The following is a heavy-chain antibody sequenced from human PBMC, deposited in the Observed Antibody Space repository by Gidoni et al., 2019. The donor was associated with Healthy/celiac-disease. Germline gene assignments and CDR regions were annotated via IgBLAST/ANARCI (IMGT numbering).Heavy chain of an antibody. CDR2: INHSGST. CDR3: AREFCSGGSGSKYNWFDP. Sequence: QVQLQQWGAGLLKPSATLSLTCAVYGGSFSGYYWSWIRQPPGKGLEWIGEINHSGSTNYNPSLKSRVTISVDTSKNQFSLKLSSVTAADTAVYYCAREFCSGGSGSKYNWFDPWGQGTLVTVSS. CDR1: GGSFSGYY. D-gene: IGHD2-15*01. J-gene: IGHJ5*02. V-gene: IGHV4-34*01.